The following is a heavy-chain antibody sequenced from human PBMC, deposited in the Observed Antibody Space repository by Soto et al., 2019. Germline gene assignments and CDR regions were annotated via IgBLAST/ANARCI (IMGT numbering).Heavy chain of an antibody. CDR3: ARGDFYDIHDY. D-gene: IGHD3-22*01. V-gene: IGHV1-3*01. Sequence: QVQLVQSGAEVKKPGASVKVSCKASGYTFTSYAMHWVRQAPGQRLEWMGWINAGNGNTKYSQKFQGRVTITRDTSASTAYMEVSSLRSEDTAVYYCARGDFYDIHDYWGQGTLVTVSS. CDR2: INAGNGNT. J-gene: IGHJ4*02. CDR1: GYTFTSYA.